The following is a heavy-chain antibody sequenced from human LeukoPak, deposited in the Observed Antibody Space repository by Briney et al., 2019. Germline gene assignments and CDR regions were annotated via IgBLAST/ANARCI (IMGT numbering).Heavy chain of an antibody. J-gene: IGHJ5*02. CDR2: INPNSGGT. CDR1: GYTFTGYY. Sequence: ASVKVSCKASGYTFTGYYMHWVRQAPGQGLEWMGWINPNSGGTNYAQKFQGRVTMPRDTSITTAYMELSGLRSDDTAIYYCARGKLAAPGRTGDNWFDPWGQGTLVTVSS. V-gene: IGHV1-2*02. CDR3: ARGKLAAPGRTGDNWFDP. D-gene: IGHD6-13*01.